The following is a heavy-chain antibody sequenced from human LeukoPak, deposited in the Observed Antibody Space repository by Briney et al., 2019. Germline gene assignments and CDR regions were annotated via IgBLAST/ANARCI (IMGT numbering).Heavy chain of an antibody. Sequence: PGGSLPVSRAASGFTVSSNYMSWVRQAPGKGLECVSVIYTGGKTYYADSVKGRFIISRDTSKNTLYLQMNSLRAEDTAVYYCARGGVVTRVFDFWGQGPLV. CDR2: IYTGGKT. CDR1: GFTVSSNY. CDR3: ARGGVVTRVFDF. V-gene: IGHV3-53*01. J-gene: IGHJ4*02. D-gene: IGHD3-3*01.